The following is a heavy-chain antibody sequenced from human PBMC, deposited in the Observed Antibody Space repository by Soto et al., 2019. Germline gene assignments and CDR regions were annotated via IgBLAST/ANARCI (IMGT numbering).Heavy chain of an antibody. V-gene: IGHV3-23*01. J-gene: IGHJ4*02. D-gene: IGHD6-13*01. Sequence: PGGSLRLSCAASGFTFSNFAMSWVRQAPGKGLEWVSAIPGSASTTYYADSVKGRFTISRDNSKNTLYLQMNSLRAEDTAVYYCAKKSAVAGSTHFFDSWGQGTLVTVSS. CDR2: IPGSASTT. CDR3: AKKSAVAGSTHFFDS. CDR1: GFTFSNFA.